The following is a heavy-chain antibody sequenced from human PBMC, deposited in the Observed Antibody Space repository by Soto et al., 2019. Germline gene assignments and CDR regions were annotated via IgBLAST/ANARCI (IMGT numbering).Heavy chain of an antibody. J-gene: IGHJ4*02. V-gene: IGHV5-10-1*01. D-gene: IGHD3-22*01. CDR1: GYSFAGYW. CDR2: IDPSDSQT. Sequence: GESLKISCKGSGYSFAGYWITWVRQKPGKGLEWMGRIDPSDSQTYYSPSFRGHVTISVTKSITTVFLQWSSLRVSDTAMYYCARQIYDSDTGPNFQYYFDSWGQGTPVTVSS. CDR3: ARQIYDSDTGPNFQYYFDS.